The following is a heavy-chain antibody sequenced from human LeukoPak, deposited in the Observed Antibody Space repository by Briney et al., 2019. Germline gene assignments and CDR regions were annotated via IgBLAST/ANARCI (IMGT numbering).Heavy chain of an antibody. CDR1: GGTFSSYA. Sequence: ASVKVSCKASGGTFSSYAISWVRQAPGQGLEWMGGIIPIFGTANYAQKFQGRVTITTDESTSTAYMELSSLRSEDTAVYYCAREGSHGYCNSTSCHSGAFDIWGQGTMVTVSS. CDR2: IIPIFGTA. V-gene: IGHV1-69*05. D-gene: IGHD2-2*01. J-gene: IGHJ3*02. CDR3: AREGSHGYCNSTSCHSGAFDI.